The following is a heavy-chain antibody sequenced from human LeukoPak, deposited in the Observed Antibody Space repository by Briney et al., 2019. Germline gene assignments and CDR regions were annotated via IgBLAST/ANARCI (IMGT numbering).Heavy chain of an antibody. V-gene: IGHV1-18*01. CDR2: ISAYNGNT. D-gene: IGHD3-10*01. Sequence: ASVKVSFKASGYTFTSYGISWVRQAPGQGLEWMGWISAYNGNTNYAQKLQGRVTMTTDTSTSTAYMELRSLRSDDTAVYYCARGAWFGELSATDWFDPWGQGTLVTVSS. J-gene: IGHJ5*02. CDR1: GYTFTSYG. CDR3: ARGAWFGELSATDWFDP.